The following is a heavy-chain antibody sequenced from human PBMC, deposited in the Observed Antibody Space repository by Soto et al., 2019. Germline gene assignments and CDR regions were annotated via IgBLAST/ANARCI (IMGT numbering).Heavy chain of an antibody. D-gene: IGHD1-26*01. Sequence: GASVKVSCKASGYTFTSYYMHWVRQAPGQGLEWMGIINPSGGSTSYAQKLQGRVTMTRDTSTSTVYMELSSLRSEDTAVYYCAREVGVTTTGSPDAFDIWGQGTLVT. V-gene: IGHV1-46*01. CDR1: GYTFTSYY. CDR2: INPSGGST. J-gene: IGHJ3*02. CDR3: AREVGVTTTGSPDAFDI.